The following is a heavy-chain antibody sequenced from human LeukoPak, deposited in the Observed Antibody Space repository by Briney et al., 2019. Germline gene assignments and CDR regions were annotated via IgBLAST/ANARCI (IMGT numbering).Heavy chain of an antibody. D-gene: IGHD1-26*01. Sequence: SETLSLTCAVYGGSFSGYYWSWIRQPPGKGLEWIGEINHSGSTNYNPSLKSRVTISEDTSKNQFSLKLSSVTAADTAVYYCARRSSFGIVGAIDYWGQGTLVTVSS. V-gene: IGHV4-34*01. J-gene: IGHJ4*02. CDR2: INHSGST. CDR1: GGSFSGYY. CDR3: ARRSSFGIVGAIDY.